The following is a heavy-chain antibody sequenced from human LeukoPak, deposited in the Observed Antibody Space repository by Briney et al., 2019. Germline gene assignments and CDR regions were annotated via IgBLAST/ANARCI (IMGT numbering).Heavy chain of an antibody. CDR3: ARAFSYRDAFDI. CDR2: MNPNSGNT. CDR1: GYTFTSYD. D-gene: IGHD5-18*01. J-gene: IGHJ3*02. Sequence: ASVKVSCKASGYTFTSYDINWVRQATGQGLEWMGWMNPNSGNTGYAQKFQGRVTITRNTSISTAYMELSSLRSEDTAVYYCARAFSYRDAFDIWGQGTMVTVSS. V-gene: IGHV1-8*03.